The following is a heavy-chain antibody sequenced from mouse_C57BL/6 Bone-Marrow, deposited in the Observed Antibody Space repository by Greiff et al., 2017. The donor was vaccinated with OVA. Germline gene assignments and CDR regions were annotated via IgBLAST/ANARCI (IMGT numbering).Heavy chain of an antibody. J-gene: IGHJ3*01. CDR2: IDPSDSYT. V-gene: IGHV1-59*01. D-gene: IGHD2-5*01. CDR1: GYTFTSYW. Sequence: QVQLQQPGAELVRPGTSAKLSCKASGYTFTSYWMHWVKQRPGPGLEWIGVIDPSDSYTNSNQKFKGKGTLTVDTSSSTAYMQPSSLTSEDAAVYYCARDYSNYEGAWFAYWGQGTLVTVSA. CDR3: ARDYSNYEGAWFAY.